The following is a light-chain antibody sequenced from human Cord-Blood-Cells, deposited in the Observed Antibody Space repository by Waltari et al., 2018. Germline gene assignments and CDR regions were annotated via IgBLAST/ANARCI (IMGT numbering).Light chain of an antibody. CDR2: KDS. Sequence: SYELTQPPSVSVSPGQTARINCSGDALPKQYAYWYQQKPGQAPVLVIYKDSERPSGIPGRFSGSSSGTTVTLTISGVQAEDEADYYCQSADSSGTYEVFGGGTKLTVL. CDR3: QSADSSGTYEV. J-gene: IGLJ2*01. CDR1: ALPKQY. V-gene: IGLV3-25*02.